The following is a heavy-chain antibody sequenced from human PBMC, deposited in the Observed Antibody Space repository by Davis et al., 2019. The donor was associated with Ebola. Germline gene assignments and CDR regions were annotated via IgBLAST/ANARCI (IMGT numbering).Heavy chain of an antibody. Sequence: PSETLSLTCTVPGGSIRGYYWSWIRQPPGKGLEWIGYIYYTGSTNYNPSLKSRVTISVDTSKNQFSLKLSSVTAADTAVYYCARLGDDSSGYYYVQIWGQGTLVTVSS. CDR1: GGSIRGYY. J-gene: IGHJ4*02. D-gene: IGHD3-22*01. CDR2: IYYTGST. V-gene: IGHV4-59*08. CDR3: ARLGDDSSGYYYVQI.